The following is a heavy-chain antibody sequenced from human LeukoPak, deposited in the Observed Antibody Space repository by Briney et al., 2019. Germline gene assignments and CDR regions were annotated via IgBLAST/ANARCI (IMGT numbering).Heavy chain of an antibody. V-gene: IGHV1-46*01. J-gene: IGHJ6*03. CDR2: INPSGGST. D-gene: IGHD2-21*02. CDR1: GYTFTSYY. CDR3: AREGCGGDCYWDYYMDV. Sequence: GASVKVSCKASGYTFTSYYMHWVRQAPGQGLEWLGIINPSGGSTSYAQKFQGRVTMTRDMSTSTVYMELSSLRSEDTAVYYCAREGCGGDCYWDYYMDVWGKGTTVTVSS.